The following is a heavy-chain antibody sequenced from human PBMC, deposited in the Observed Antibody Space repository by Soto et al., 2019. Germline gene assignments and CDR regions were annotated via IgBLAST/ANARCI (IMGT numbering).Heavy chain of an antibody. V-gene: IGHV3-43*01. J-gene: IGHJ4*02. CDR2: ISWDGGST. D-gene: IGHD4-17*01. CDR3: RAQVTTLLDFDY. CDR1: GFTFDDYT. Sequence: EVQLVESGGVVVQPGGSLRLSCAASGFTFDDYTMHWVRQAPGKGLEWVSLISWDGGSTYYADSAKGRFTISRDNSKNSLYLQMNSLRTEDTALYYCRAQVTTLLDFDYWGQGTLVTVSS.